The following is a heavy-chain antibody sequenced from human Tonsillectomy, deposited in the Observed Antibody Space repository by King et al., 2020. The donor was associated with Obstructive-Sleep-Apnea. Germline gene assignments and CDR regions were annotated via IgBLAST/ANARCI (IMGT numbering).Heavy chain of an antibody. Sequence: VQLVESEGEVKKPGASVKVSCKASGYTFTGYGISWVRQAPGQGLEWMGWISAYNENTNYVQKFQGRVTMTTETSTSTAYMELRSLRSDATAVYYCVSDRSSGSYSPRFDSWGQGTLVTVSA. CDR1: GYTFTGYG. J-gene: IGHJ4*02. V-gene: IGHV1-18*01. CDR3: VSDRSSGSYSPRFDS. D-gene: IGHD1-26*01. CDR2: ISAYNENT.